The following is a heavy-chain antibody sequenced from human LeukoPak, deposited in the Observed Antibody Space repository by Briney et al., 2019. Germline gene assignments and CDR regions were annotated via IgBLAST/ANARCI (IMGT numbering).Heavy chain of an antibody. V-gene: IGHV1-24*01. CDR1: GYTFTGYY. CDR2: FDPEDGET. CDR3: AREGYGSGYFDY. Sequence: ASVKVSCKASGYTFTGYYMHWVRQAPGKGLEWMGGFDPEDGETIYAQKFQGRVTMTEDTSTDTAYMELSSLRSEDTAVYYCAREGYGSGYFDYWGQGTLVTVSS. J-gene: IGHJ4*02. D-gene: IGHD3-10*01.